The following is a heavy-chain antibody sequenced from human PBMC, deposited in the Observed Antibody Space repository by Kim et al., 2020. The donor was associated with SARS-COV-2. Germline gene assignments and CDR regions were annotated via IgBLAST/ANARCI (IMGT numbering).Heavy chain of an antibody. J-gene: IGHJ5*02. Sequence: SETLSLTCTVSGGSISSSSYYWGWIRQPPGKGLEWIGSIYYSGSTYYNPSLKSRVTISVDTSKNQFSLKLSSVTAADTAVYYCARPTGIAVAGGFDPWGPGTLLTVSS. D-gene: IGHD6-19*01. CDR1: GGSISSSSYY. V-gene: IGHV4-39*01. CDR3: ARPTGIAVAGGFDP. CDR2: IYYSGST.